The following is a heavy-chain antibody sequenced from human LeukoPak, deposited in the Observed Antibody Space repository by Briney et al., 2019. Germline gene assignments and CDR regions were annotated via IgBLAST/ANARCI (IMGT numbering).Heavy chain of an antibody. D-gene: IGHD7-27*01. J-gene: IGHJ3*02. CDR3: ASQLGISEDDAFDI. V-gene: IGHV4-34*01. CDR1: GGSFSGYY. Sequence: PSETLSLTCDVSGGSFSGYYWSWIRQPPGKGLEWIGEINHSGSTNYNPSLKSRVTISVDTSKNQFSLKLSSVTAADTAVYYCASQLGISEDDAFDIWGQGTMVTVSS. CDR2: INHSGST.